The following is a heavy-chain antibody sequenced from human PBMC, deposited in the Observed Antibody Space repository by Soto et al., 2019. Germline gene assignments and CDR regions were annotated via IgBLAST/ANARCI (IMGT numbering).Heavy chain of an antibody. CDR2: INPLSGIS. V-gene: IGHV1-69*09. J-gene: IGHJ4*02. D-gene: IGHD2-2*01. CDR1: GGTFVRHV. CDR3: ATPACAATWCAPSHNLDH. Sequence: QVQPVQSGAEVKKPESSVKVSCKTSGGTFVRHVISWVRQAPGQGPEWMGKINPLSGISNYAQKFQDRVTFTADTDSSTAYMELSSLRSDDTAVYYCATPACAATWCAPSHNLDHWGQGTLVTVSS.